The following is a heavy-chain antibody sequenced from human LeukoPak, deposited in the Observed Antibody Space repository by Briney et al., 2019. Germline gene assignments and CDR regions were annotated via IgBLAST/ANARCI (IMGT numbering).Heavy chain of an antibody. Sequence: ASVKVSCKASGYTFTGYYIHWVRQAPGHGLEWMGWINPNSGGTNYAQKFQGRVTMTRDTSITTAYMELSRLRSDDTAVYYCARLTDYDWAYGMDVWGQGTTVTVSS. D-gene: IGHD3-16*01. CDR3: ARLTDYDWAYGMDV. J-gene: IGHJ6*02. CDR2: INPNSGGT. V-gene: IGHV1-2*02. CDR1: GYTFTGYY.